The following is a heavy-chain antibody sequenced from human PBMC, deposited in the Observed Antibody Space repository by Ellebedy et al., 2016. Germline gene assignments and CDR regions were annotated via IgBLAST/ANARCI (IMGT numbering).Heavy chain of an antibody. CDR2: IYPGDSDT. Sequence: GGSLRLSCKGSGYSFTSYWIGWVRQMPGKGLEWMGIIYPGDSDTRYSPSFQGQVTISADKSISTAYLQWSSLKASDTAMYYCARRSSSSVGRSHFDYWGQGTLVTVSS. CDR1: GYSFTSYW. CDR3: ARRSSSSVGRSHFDY. D-gene: IGHD6-6*01. V-gene: IGHV5-51*01. J-gene: IGHJ4*02.